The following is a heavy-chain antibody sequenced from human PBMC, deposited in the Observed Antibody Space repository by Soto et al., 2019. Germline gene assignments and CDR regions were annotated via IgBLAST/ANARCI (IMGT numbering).Heavy chain of an antibody. CDR3: ARDYGGNPGIY. CDR2: IKQDGGEK. CDR1: GFTFTNYW. V-gene: IGHV3-7*04. D-gene: IGHD4-17*01. J-gene: IGHJ4*02. Sequence: EVQLVESGGGLVQPGGSLRLSCAASGFTFTNYWMSWVRQAPGKGLEWVANIKQDGGEKYYVDSVKGRFTISRDNAKDSRYLQMNSLRAEDTAVYYCARDYGGNPGIYWGQGTLVTVSS.